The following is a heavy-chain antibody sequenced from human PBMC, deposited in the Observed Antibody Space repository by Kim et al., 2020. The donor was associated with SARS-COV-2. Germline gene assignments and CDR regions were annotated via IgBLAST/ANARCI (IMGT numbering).Heavy chain of an antibody. CDR2: ITGDSNDV. V-gene: IGHV3-21*04. J-gene: IGHJ1*01. CDR3: ARDEIRGGKGYPSSYPDFQY. CDR1: GFTFSSYT. D-gene: IGHD6-13*01. Sequence: GSLRLSCAASGFTFSSYTMNWVRQAPGKGLEWVSSITGDSNDVDYAESVKGRCSISRDNAKNSLSLQIHDLRAEDTALYFCARDEIRGGKGYPSSYPDFQYWGPGTLITVSS.